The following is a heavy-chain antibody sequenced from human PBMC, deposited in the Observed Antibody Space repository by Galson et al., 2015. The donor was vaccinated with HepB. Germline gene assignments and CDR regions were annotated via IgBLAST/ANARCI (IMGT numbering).Heavy chain of an antibody. J-gene: IGHJ2*01. D-gene: IGHD4-17*01. CDR1: GFTFSGSA. CDR3: ARDGSEDYGDSNEEGWYFDL. CDR2: IRSKASDYAT. Sequence: SLRLSCAASGFTFSGSAIHWVRQTSGKGLEWVGRIRSKASDYATAYTASLKGRFTISRDDSKDTAYLHMRSLRTEDTAVYYCARDGSEDYGDSNEEGWYFDLWGRGTLLTVSS. V-gene: IGHV3-73*01.